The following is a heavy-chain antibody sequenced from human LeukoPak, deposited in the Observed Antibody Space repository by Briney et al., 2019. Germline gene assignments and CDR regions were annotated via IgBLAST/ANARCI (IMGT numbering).Heavy chain of an antibody. CDR1: GGSISSYY. Sequence: SETLSLTCTVSGGSISSYYWSWIRQPPGKGLEWIGYIYYSGSTNYNPSLKSRVTISVDMSKNQFSLKLSSVTAADTAVYYCARVRVYYDSSGYPPYYFDYWGQGTLVTVSS. CDR2: IYYSGST. J-gene: IGHJ4*02. D-gene: IGHD3-22*01. V-gene: IGHV4-59*01. CDR3: ARVRVYYDSSGYPPYYFDY.